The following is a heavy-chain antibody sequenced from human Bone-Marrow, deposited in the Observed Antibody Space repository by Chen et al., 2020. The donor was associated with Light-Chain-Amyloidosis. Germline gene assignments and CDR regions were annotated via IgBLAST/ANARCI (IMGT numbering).Heavy chain of an antibody. D-gene: IGHD6-13*01. Sequence: QVQLVQSGAEVKKPGASVKVSCKASGYTFTSYGISWVRQAPGQGLEWMGWISTYNGNTNYVQNLQGRVTMTTDTSTSTAYMELRSLRYDDTAVYYCARDPGYSSSWSPGSFWGQGTLVTVSS. CDR2: ISTYNGNT. CDR3: ARDPGYSSSWSPGSF. CDR1: GYTFTSYG. V-gene: IGHV1-18*01. J-gene: IGHJ4*02.